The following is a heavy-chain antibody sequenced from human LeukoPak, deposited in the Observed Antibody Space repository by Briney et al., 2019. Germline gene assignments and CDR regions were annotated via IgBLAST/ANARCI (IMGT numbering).Heavy chain of an antibody. Sequence: GGSLRLSCAASGFTFSSYWMSWVRQAPGKGLEWVASIKQDGSEKYYVDSVKGRFTISRDNAKNSLYLQMNSLRAEDTAVYYCARDRGNQRGYYYYYMDVWGKGTTVTVSS. CDR1: GFTFSSYW. V-gene: IGHV3-7*01. J-gene: IGHJ6*03. CDR2: IKQDGSEK. CDR3: ARDRGNQRGYYYYYMDV. D-gene: IGHD1-14*01.